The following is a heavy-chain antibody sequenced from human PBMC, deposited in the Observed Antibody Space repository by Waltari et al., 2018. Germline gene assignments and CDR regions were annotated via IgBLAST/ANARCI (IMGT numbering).Heavy chain of an antibody. CDR2: MYYSGST. D-gene: IGHD5-12*01. J-gene: IGHJ5*02. CDR3: ARHWKKRGYRSDP. CDR1: GGSICRCSYY. Sequence: QLQLQESGPGLVKPSETMSLTCPVSGGSICRCSYYWGWIRQAPGNGLEFIGSMYYSGSTDYNLTLVCRLTISGDTAKIHFCLKLRSVTAADTGVYYCARHWKKRGYRSDPWAQGTLVTVSS. V-gene: IGHV4-39*01.